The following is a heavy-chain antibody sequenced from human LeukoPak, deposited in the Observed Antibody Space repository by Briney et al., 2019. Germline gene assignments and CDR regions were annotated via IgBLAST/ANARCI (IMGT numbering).Heavy chain of an antibody. CDR3: ARDFSVAFAFDI. CDR2: IYTSGST. CDR1: GGSISSYY. J-gene: IGHJ3*02. Sequence: SETLSLTCTVSGGSISSYYWSWIQQPAGKGLEWIGRIYTSGSTNYNPSLKSRVTMSVDTSKNQFSLKLSSVTAADTAVYYCARDFSVAFAFDIWGQGTMVTVSS. V-gene: IGHV4-4*07. D-gene: IGHD3-3*01.